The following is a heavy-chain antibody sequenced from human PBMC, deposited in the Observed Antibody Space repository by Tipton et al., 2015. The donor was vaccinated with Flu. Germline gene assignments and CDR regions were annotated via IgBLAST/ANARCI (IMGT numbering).Heavy chain of an antibody. CDR3: ARGVRRPTSASIFPDY. CDR1: GYSIRSAYY. V-gene: IGHV4-38-2*02. D-gene: IGHD2-2*01. Sequence: TLSLTCSVSGYSIRSAYYWGWVRRPPGKGLEWIGTIYHSGTTYYNPSLKSRLTISVDTSKNQFSLRLSSVTAADTAVYYCARGVRRPTSASIFPDYWGQGTLVTVSS. CDR2: IYHSGTT. J-gene: IGHJ4*02.